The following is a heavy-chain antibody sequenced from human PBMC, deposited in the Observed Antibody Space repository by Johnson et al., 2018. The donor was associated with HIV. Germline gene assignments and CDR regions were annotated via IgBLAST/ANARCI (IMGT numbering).Heavy chain of an antibody. D-gene: IGHD1-26*01. CDR2: INWNGGST. J-gene: IGHJ3*02. CDR1: GITFDDYG. CDR3: AREGRLGSYLGGVAFDI. Sequence: VQLVESGGGVVRPGGSLRLSCAASGITFDDYGMSWVRQAPGKGLEWVSGINWNGGSTGYADSVKGRFTISRDNAKNSLYLKMNSLRAEDTALYYCAREGRLGSYLGGVAFDIWGQGTMVTVSS. V-gene: IGHV3-20*04.